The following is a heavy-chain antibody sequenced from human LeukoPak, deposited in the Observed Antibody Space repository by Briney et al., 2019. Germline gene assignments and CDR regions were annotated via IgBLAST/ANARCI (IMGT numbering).Heavy chain of an antibody. D-gene: IGHD5-24*01. CDR2: IYYTGST. V-gene: IGHV4-39*01. CDR3: VEMATRWYFDH. CDR1: GGSISTTIYY. J-gene: IGHJ4*02. Sequence: SETLSLTCSVSGGSISTTIYYWGWIRQPPGKGLEWIGSIYYTGSTYYKPSLKSRVTMSVDTSKNQFSLKLSSVTAADTAVYYCVEMATRWYFDHWGQGTLATVSS.